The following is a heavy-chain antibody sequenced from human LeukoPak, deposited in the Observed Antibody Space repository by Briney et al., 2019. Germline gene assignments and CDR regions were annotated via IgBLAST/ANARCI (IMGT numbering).Heavy chain of an antibody. V-gene: IGHV1-18*01. J-gene: IGHJ3*02. CDR3: ARMNYDFWSGSYDAFDI. D-gene: IGHD3-3*01. CDR1: GYTFTSYG. CDR2: ISAHNGNT. Sequence: ASVKVSCKASGYTFTSYGISWVRQAPGQGLEWMGWISAHNGNTNYAQKLQGRVTMTTDTSTSTAYMELRSLRSDDTAVYYCARMNYDFWSGSYDAFDIWGQGTMVTVSS.